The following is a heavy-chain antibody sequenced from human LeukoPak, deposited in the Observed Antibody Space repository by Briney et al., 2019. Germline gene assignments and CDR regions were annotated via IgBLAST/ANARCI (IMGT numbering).Heavy chain of an antibody. CDR3: ARIGYSSSSFDF. V-gene: IGHV3-15*01. CDR1: GFTFSNAW. D-gene: IGHD6-6*01. Sequence: PGRSLRLSCAAPGFTFSNAWMSWVRQAPGQGLDWVGRIKSKTDGGTTDYAAPVKGRFTISRDDSKNTLYLQMNSLKTEDTAVYYCARIGYSSSSFDFWGQGTLVTVSS. CDR2: IKSKTDGGTT. J-gene: IGHJ4*02.